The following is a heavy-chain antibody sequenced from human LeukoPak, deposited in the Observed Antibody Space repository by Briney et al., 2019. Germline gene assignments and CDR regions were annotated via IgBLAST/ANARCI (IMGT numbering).Heavy chain of an antibody. CDR3: ARHPEGGTVTLLNYYDSSGYES. Sequence: SETLSLTCTVSGGSISSSSYYWGWIRQPPGKGLEWIGSIYYSGSTYYNPSLKSRVAISVDTSKNQFSLKLSSVTAADTAVYYCARHPEGGTVTLLNYYDSSGYESWGQGTLVTVSS. CDR2: IYYSGST. D-gene: IGHD3-22*01. CDR1: GGSISSSSYY. V-gene: IGHV4-39*01. J-gene: IGHJ4*02.